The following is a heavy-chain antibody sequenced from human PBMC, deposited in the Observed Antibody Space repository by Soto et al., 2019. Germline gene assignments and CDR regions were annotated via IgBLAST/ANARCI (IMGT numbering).Heavy chain of an antibody. Sequence: QVQLVQSGAEVKRPGASVKVSCKDSGYMFTGFYLHWVRQAPGQGLEWMGWINPNNGVTTYAKNFQGRFTMTRDSSISTAYMELSSLRSDDTAVYFCAAAAIPVAGRHPDFWGQGTVVTVS. CDR2: INPNNGVT. CDR1: GYMFTGFY. D-gene: IGHD6-19*01. CDR3: AAAAIPVAGRHPDF. V-gene: IGHV1-2*02. J-gene: IGHJ4*02.